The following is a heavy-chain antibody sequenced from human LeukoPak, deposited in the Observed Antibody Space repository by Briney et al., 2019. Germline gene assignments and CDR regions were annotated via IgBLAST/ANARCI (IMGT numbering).Heavy chain of an antibody. V-gene: IGHV3-74*03. CDR2: ISPDGSTT. D-gene: IGHD1-26*01. CDR1: GFRFSAFW. J-gene: IGHJ4*01. Sequence: GESLRLSCAASGFRFSAFWMHWVRQIPGKGLVWVSRISPDGSTTTYADSVTGRFAISRDNVKNTMYLQMNSLRAEDTAVYYCISDSEGRSGGDDWGQGTQVTVSS. CDR3: ISDSEGRSGGDD.